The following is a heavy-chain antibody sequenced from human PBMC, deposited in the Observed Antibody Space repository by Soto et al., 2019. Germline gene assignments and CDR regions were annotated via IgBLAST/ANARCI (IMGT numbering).Heavy chain of an antibody. D-gene: IGHD1-1*01. Sequence: QVQLVESGGGVVQPGRSLRLSCAASGFTFSSYAMHWVRPAPGKGLEWVAVISYDGSNKYYADSVKGRFTISRDNSKNSLYLQMNGLRAEDTAVYYCAREMTGTTSDWGQGTLVTVSS. CDR1: GFTFSSYA. CDR3: AREMTGTTSD. CDR2: ISYDGSNK. J-gene: IGHJ4*02. V-gene: IGHV3-30-3*01.